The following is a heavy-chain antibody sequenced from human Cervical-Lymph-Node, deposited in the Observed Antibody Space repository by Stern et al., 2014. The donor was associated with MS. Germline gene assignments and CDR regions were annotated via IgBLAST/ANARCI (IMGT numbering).Heavy chain of an antibody. CDR3: ARDRGLVGNTTDDY. J-gene: IGHJ4*02. Sequence: VQLEESGAEVKKPGASVKVSCKASGFTFTNHGISWVRQAPGQGLEWMGWINGYNGNIDFAQKFQGRLIMTTDTSTSTVYMELRSLGFDDTAVYYCARDRGLVGNTTDDYWGQGTLVTVSS. D-gene: IGHD1-26*01. CDR2: INGYNGNI. V-gene: IGHV1-18*01. CDR1: GFTFTNHG.